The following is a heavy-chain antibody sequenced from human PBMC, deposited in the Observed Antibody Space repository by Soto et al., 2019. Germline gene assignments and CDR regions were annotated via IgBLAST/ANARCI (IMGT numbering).Heavy chain of an antibody. CDR1: GFTFSSYG. D-gene: IGHD5-12*01. V-gene: IGHV3-30*18. CDR2: ISYDGSNK. CDR3: AKDEGVEMATIWRGLCAFDI. J-gene: IGHJ3*02. Sequence: GSLRLSCAASGFTFSSYGMHWVRQAPGKGLEWVAVISYDGSNKYYADSVKGRFTISRDNSKNTLYLQMNSLRAEDTAVYYCAKDEGVEMATIWRGLCAFDIWGQGTTVTVSS.